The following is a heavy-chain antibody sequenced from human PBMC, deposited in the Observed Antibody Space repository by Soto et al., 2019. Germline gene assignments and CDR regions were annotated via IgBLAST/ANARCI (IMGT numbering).Heavy chain of an antibody. J-gene: IGHJ3*01. Sequence: AGWSLRLSCASSVFTFEAYSLHWVRQLPGKGLEWVAGISGDSGSSGYADSVRGRFTVSRDNAKNSLFLQMSSLSPEDAALYYCTKRRSARPGFDAFDLWGQGTMVTVSS. CDR2: ISGDSGSS. CDR1: VFTFEAYS. V-gene: IGHV3-9*01. CDR3: TKRRSARPGFDAFDL.